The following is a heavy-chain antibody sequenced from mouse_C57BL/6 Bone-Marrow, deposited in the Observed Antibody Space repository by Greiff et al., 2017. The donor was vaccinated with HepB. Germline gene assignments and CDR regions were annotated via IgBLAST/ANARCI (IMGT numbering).Heavy chain of an antibody. CDR1: GFNIKDDY. D-gene: IGHD2-12*01. Sequence: VQLQQSGAELVRPWASVKLSCTASGFNIKDDYMHWVKQRPEQGLEWIGWIDPENGDTEYASKFQGKATITADTSSNTAYLQLSSLTSEDTAVYYCTTEYSPFAYWGQGTLVTVSA. CDR2: IDPENGDT. V-gene: IGHV14-4*01. J-gene: IGHJ3*01. CDR3: TTEYSPFAY.